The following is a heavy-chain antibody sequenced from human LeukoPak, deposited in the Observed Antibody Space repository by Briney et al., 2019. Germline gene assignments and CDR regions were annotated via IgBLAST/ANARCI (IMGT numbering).Heavy chain of an antibody. J-gene: IGHJ4*02. CDR3: ASLSSGPRYSSSWYLFDY. CDR1: GGSISSSNW. D-gene: IGHD6-13*01. V-gene: IGHV4-4*02. CDR2: IYHSGST. Sequence: PSETLSLTCAVSGGSISSSNWWSWVRQPPGKGLEWIGEIYHSGSTNYNPSLKSRVTISVDKSKNQFSLKLSSVTAADTAVYYCASLSSGPRYSSSWYLFDYWGQGTLVTVSS.